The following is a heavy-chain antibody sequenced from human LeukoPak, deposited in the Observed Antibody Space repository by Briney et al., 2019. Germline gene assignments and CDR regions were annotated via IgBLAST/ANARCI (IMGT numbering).Heavy chain of an antibody. V-gene: IGHV3-30-3*01. CDR3: ARDRHCGGDCYSPMAYYYYYGMDV. D-gene: IGHD2-21*02. J-gene: IGHJ6*02. Sequence: GGSLRLSCAASGFTFSSYAMHWVRQAPGKGLEWVAVISYDGSNKYYADSVKGRLTISRDNSKNTLYLQMNSLRAEDAAVYYCARDRHCGGDCYSPMAYYYYYGMDVWGQGTTVTVSS. CDR1: GFTFSSYA. CDR2: ISYDGSNK.